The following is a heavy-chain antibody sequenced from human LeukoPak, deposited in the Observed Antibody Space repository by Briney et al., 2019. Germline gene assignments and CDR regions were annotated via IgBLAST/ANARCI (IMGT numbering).Heavy chain of an antibody. V-gene: IGHV4-34*01. CDR2: INHSGST. D-gene: IGHD3-10*01. Sequence: PSETLSHTCAVYGGSFSGYYWSWIRQPPGKGLEWIGEINHSGSTNYNPSLKSRVTISVDTSKNQFSLKLSSVTAADTAAYYCARGSGKLIYYFDYWGQGTLVTVSS. CDR3: ARGSGKLIYYFDY. J-gene: IGHJ4*02. CDR1: GGSFSGYY.